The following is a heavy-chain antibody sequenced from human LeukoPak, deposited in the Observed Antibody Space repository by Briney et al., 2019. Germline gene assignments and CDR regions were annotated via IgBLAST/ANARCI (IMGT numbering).Heavy chain of an antibody. D-gene: IGHD2-2*01. Sequence: GGSLRLSCAASGFTFSSYWMHWVRQAPGKGLEWVAVISYDGSNKYYADSVKGRFTISRDNSKNTLYLQMNSLRAEDTAVYYCAKDKHIVVVPAAADAFDIWGQGTMVTVSS. CDR2: ISYDGSNK. J-gene: IGHJ3*02. CDR1: GFTFSSYW. V-gene: IGHV3-30*18. CDR3: AKDKHIVVVPAAADAFDI.